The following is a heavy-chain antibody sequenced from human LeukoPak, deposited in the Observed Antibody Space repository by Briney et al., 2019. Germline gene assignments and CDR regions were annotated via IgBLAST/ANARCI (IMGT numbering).Heavy chain of an antibody. CDR2: IRNDGSTK. V-gene: IGHV3-30*02. CDR1: GFTFSTYG. D-gene: IGHD1-26*01. CDR3: ATESGTYSGTCFDY. Sequence: GGSLRLSCAASGFTFSTYGMHWVRRAPGKGLEWVAFIRNDGSTKYYADSVKGRFTLSRDNSKNTLYLQINSLRAEDTAVYYCATESGTYSGTCFDYWGQGTLVTVSS. J-gene: IGHJ4*02.